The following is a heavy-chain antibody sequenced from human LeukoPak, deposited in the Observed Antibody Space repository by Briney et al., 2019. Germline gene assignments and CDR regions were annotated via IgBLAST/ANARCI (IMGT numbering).Heavy chain of an antibody. D-gene: IGHD2-2*02. J-gene: IGHJ4*02. CDR1: GFTVSSNY. Sequence: GGSLRLSCAASGFTVSSNYMSWVRQAPGKGLEWVSVIYSGGSTYYADSVKGRFTISRDNSKNTLYLQMNSLRAEDTAAYYCARGYCSSTSCYTSPFDYWGQGTLVTVSS. CDR2: IYSGGST. CDR3: ARGYCSSTSCYTSPFDY. V-gene: IGHV3-53*01.